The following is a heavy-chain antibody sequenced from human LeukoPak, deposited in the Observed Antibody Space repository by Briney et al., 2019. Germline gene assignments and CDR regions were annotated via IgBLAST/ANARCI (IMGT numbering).Heavy chain of an antibody. CDR1: GDAISSYY. D-gene: IGHD2-2*01. CDR2: IYYSGST. Sequence: TPSETLSLTCTVSGDAISSYYWSWIRQPPGKGLEWIGYIYYSGSTNYNPSLKSRVTISVDTSKNQFSLKLTSVTAADTAVYYCARLGYCSSTSCKNPPPFDYWGQGTLVTVSS. V-gene: IGHV4-59*08. CDR3: ARLGYCSSTSCKNPPPFDY. J-gene: IGHJ4*02.